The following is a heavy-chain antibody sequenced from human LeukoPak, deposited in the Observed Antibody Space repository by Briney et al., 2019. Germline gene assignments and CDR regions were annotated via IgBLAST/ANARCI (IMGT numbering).Heavy chain of an antibody. J-gene: IGHJ5*02. CDR1: GHTFTTYD. V-gene: IGHV1-8*03. D-gene: IGHD5-18*01. Sequence: GASVKVSCKASGHTFTTYDINWVRQAPGQGLEWMGWMNPKSGNTGYAQKFQGRVAITRNTSINTTYMELNSLRSEDTAVYYCARSYNFGYGWFDPWGQGTLVTVSS. CDR2: MNPKSGNT. CDR3: ARSYNFGYGWFDP.